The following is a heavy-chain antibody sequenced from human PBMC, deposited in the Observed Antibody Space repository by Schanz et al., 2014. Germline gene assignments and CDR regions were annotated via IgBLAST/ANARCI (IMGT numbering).Heavy chain of an antibody. V-gene: IGHV4-34*03. J-gene: IGHJ6*02. Sequence: QLHQWGAGLLKPSETLSLTCAVSGGSFSAYYWSWIRQPPGKGLEWIGEISYNGGANNPSLQGRVTISGDAPKKEVSLGLTSVTAADTAVYYCYGMDVWGQGTTVTVSS. CDR2: ISYNGGA. CDR1: GGSFSAYY. CDR3: YGMDV.